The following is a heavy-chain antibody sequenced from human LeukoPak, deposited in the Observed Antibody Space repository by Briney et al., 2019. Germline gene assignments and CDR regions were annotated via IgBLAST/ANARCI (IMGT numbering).Heavy chain of an antibody. V-gene: IGHV4-59*01. D-gene: IGHD6-19*01. J-gene: IGHJ5*02. CDR1: GGSISSYH. CDR2: IYYSGST. Sequence: PSETLSLTCTVSGGSISSYHWGWIRQPPGQGLEWVGYIYYSGSTNYNPSLKSRVTISVDTSKNQFPLKVNSVTAADTAVYYCARVVAGRRFDPWGQGTLVTVSS. CDR3: ARVVAGRRFDP.